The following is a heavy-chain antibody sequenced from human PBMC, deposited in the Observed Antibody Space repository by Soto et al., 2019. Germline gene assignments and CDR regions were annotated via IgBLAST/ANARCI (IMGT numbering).Heavy chain of an antibody. V-gene: IGHV3-23*01. D-gene: IGHD3-22*01. CDR2: ISGSVVDNT. J-gene: IGHJ4*02. CDR3: AKEVDTSGYYYGVDVFDS. CDR1: GFTFDTYA. Sequence: EVQLLESGGGLVQPGGSLRLSCAASGFTFDTYAMTWVRQAPGKGLEWVSSISGSVVDNTLYAESVKGRFTISRDSSTKTLYLHMNDLRSADTAIYYCAKEVDTSGYYYGVDVFDSWGQGTLVTVSS.